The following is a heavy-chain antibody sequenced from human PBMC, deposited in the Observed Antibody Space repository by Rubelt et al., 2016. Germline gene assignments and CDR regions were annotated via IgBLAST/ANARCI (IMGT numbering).Heavy chain of an antibody. D-gene: IGHD1-14*01. J-gene: IGHJ4*02. V-gene: IGHV3-33*01. Sequence: TFTSYGMHWVRQAPGKGLESVAVIWSDGSNKDYADSVKGRFTISRDNSKNTLYLEINSLRGEDTAVYFCARDANLNDYWGQGTLVAVSS. CDR3: ARDANLNDY. CDR2: IWSDGSNK. CDR1: TFTSYG.